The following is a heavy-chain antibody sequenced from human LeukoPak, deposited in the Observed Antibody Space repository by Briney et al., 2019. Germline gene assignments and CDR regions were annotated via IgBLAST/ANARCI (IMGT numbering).Heavy chain of an antibody. J-gene: IGHJ6*02. D-gene: IGHD3-10*01. CDR3: AKGGSGIYFVNPRLDV. V-gene: IGHV3-23*01. Sequence: SGGSLRLSCAPSGFTFTNSAMTWVRQAPGKGLEWVSSISSSGGATYYADSVKGRFTISRDNSKNTVYLLMNSLRSEDTAIYYYAKGGSGIYFVNPRLDVGGQGTTVIVSS. CDR1: GFTFTNSA. CDR2: ISSSGGAT.